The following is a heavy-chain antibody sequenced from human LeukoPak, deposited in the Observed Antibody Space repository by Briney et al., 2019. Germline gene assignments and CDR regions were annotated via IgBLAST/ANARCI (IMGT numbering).Heavy chain of an antibody. D-gene: IGHD1-26*01. V-gene: IGHV4-59*01. J-gene: IGHJ4*02. CDR3: ARDVGATPGYFDY. CDR2: IYHSGNT. Sequence: PSETLSLTCTVSGGSISSYYWNWIRQPPGKGLEWIAYIYHSGNTNYNPSLKSRVTISVDTSKNQFPLKLSSVTAADTAVYYCARDVGATPGYFDYWGQGTLVTVSS. CDR1: GGSISSYY.